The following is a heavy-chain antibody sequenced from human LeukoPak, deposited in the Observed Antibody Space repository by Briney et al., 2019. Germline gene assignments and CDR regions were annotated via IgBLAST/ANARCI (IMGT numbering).Heavy chain of an antibody. Sequence: LPGGSLRLSCAASGFTFSSHAMSWVRQAPGKGLEWVSVIGTGIVDTYYADSVKGRFTISRDNSKNTVYLQLNSLRAEDTAVYYCAKRVAAPGRTYYFAHWGQGTLVIVSS. J-gene: IGHJ4*02. V-gene: IGHV3-23*01. D-gene: IGHD6-13*01. CDR2: IGTGIVDT. CDR3: AKRVAAPGRTYYFAH. CDR1: GFTFSSHA.